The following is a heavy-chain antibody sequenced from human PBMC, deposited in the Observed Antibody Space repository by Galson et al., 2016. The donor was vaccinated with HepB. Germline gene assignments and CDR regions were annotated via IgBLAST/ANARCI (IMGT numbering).Heavy chain of an antibody. J-gene: IGHJ6*02. Sequence: SLRLSCAASGFTFSTCSMTWVRQAPGKGLEWISYISSSSSDSFYADSVKGRFTISRDNAKKTLYLQMNSQRSEDTAVYYCAREAKLAAPDYYGMDVWGQGTTVTVSS. CDR1: GFTFSTCS. CDR2: ISSSSSDS. D-gene: IGHD6-13*01. V-gene: IGHV3-21*05. CDR3: AREAKLAAPDYYGMDV.